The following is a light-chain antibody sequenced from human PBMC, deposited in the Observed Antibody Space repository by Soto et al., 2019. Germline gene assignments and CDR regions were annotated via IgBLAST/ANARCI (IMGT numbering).Light chain of an antibody. CDR1: SSDVGKYDR. CDR3: SSYMSTRRYV. CDR2: EVI. V-gene: IGLV2-18*02. J-gene: IGLJ1*01. Sequence: QSALTQPPSVSGSPGQSVTISCTGTSSDVGKYDRVSWYQQPPDTAPKPIIYEVINRPSGVPGSFSGSKSGNTASLTISGIQAEDEADYYCSSYMSTRRYVFGAGTKVAVL.